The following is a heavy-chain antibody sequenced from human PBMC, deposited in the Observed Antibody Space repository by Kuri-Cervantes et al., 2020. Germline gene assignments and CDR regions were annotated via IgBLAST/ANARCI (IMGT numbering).Heavy chain of an antibody. CDR3: ARGIRITNNRGGKGGMDV. J-gene: IGHJ6*02. CDR2: IYYSGST. CDR1: GGSISSYY. Sequence: SETLSLTCTVSGGSISSYYWSWIRQPPGKGLEWIGYIYYSGSTNYNPSLKSRVTISVDTSKNQFSLKLSSVTAADTAVYYCARGIRITNNRGGKGGMDVWGQGTMVTVSS. D-gene: IGHD3-3*01. V-gene: IGHV4-59*12.